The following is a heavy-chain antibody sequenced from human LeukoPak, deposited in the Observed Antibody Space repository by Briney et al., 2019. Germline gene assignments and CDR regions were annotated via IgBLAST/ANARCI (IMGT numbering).Heavy chain of an antibody. CDR3: ASGEGAY. CDR2: ISYDGSNK. D-gene: IGHD3-16*01. Sequence: GGSLRLSCADSGFTFSSYAMHWVRQAPGKGLEWVAVISYDGSNKYYADSVKGRFTISRDNSKNTLYLQMNSLRAEDTAVYYCASGEGAYWGQGTLVTVSS. J-gene: IGHJ4*02. V-gene: IGHV3-30*04. CDR1: GFTFSSYA.